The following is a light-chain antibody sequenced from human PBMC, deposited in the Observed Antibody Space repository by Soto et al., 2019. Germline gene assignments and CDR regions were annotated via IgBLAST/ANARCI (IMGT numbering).Light chain of an antibody. CDR3: QHYNSYSLA. J-gene: IGKJ1*01. Sequence: ILMPQSPSTLSGSVGDRFTITCGASQTVSSWLAWYQQKPGQAPKLLIYRASTIKTGIPSRFSGSGSGTEFTLTISSLQPEDFAAYYCQHYNSYSLAFGQGTKVDIK. CDR1: QTVSSW. V-gene: IGKV1-5*03. CDR2: RAS.